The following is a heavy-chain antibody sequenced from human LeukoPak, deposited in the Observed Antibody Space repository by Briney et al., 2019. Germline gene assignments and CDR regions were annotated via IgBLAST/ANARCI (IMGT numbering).Heavy chain of an antibody. CDR3: VRGFSGFFGYDYVWGSYRYLPYFDY. J-gene: IGHJ4*02. CDR2: INHRGST. CDR1: GGSFSGYY. D-gene: IGHD3-16*02. V-gene: IGHV4-34*01. Sequence: PSETLSLTCAVYGGSFSGYYWSWIRQPPGKGLEWIGEINHRGSTNYTPSLKSRVTISVDASKNQFSLKLSSVTAADTAVYYCVRGFSGFFGYDYVWGSYRYLPYFDYWGQGTLVTVSS.